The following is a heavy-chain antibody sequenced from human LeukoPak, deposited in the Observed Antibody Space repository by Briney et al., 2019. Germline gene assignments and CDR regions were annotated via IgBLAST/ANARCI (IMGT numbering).Heavy chain of an antibody. CDR1: GFTFTTYW. CDR2: IKQDGSEK. CDR3: ARTGSGYGDYDFDY. J-gene: IGHJ4*02. V-gene: IGHV3-7*01. D-gene: IGHD4-17*01. Sequence: GGSLRLSCAASGFTFTTYWMSWVRQAPGKGLEWVANIKQDGSEKYYVDSVKGRFTISRDNAKNSLYLQMNSLRAEDTAVYYCARTGSGYGDYDFDYWGQGTLVTVSS.